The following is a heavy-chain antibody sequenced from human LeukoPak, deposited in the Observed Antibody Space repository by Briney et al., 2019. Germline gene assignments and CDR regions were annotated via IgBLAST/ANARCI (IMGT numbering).Heavy chain of an antibody. J-gene: IGHJ6*03. Sequence: SETLSLTCTVPGGSISSYYWSWIRQPPGKGLEWIGYIYYSGSTNYNPSLKSRVTISVDTSKNQFSLKLSSVTAADTAVYYCARDSKYSSSVRTHYYYMDVGGKGTTVTVSS. CDR2: IYYSGST. V-gene: IGHV4-59*01. CDR1: GGSISSYY. CDR3: ARDSKYSSSVRTHYYYMDV. D-gene: IGHD6-6*01.